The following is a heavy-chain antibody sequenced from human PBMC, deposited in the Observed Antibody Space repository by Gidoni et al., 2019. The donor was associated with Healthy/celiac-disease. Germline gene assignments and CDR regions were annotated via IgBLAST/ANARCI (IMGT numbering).Heavy chain of an antibody. Sequence: QVQLVQSGAEVKKPGASVKVSCKASGYTFTGYYMHWVRQAPGQGLEWMGWINPNSGGTNYAQKFQGRVTMTRDTSIITAYMELSRLRSDDTAVYYCARVRGLGYCSSTSCLPFDYWGQGTLVTVSS. CDR2: INPNSGGT. V-gene: IGHV1-2*02. J-gene: IGHJ4*02. CDR3: ARVRGLGYCSSTSCLPFDY. D-gene: IGHD2-2*01. CDR1: GYTFTGYY.